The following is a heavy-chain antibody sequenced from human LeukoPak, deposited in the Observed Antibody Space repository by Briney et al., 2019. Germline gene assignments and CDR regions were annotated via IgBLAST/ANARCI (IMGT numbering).Heavy chain of an antibody. V-gene: IGHV3-30-3*01. D-gene: IGHD2/OR15-2a*01. J-gene: IGHJ3*02. CDR3: ARVYGAFDI. CDR2: ISYDGSNK. CDR1: GFTFSSYA. Sequence: GGSLRLSCAASGFTFSSYAMHRVRQAPGKGLEWVAVISYDGSNKYYADSVKGRFTISRDNSKNTLYLQMNSLRAEDTAVYYCARVYGAFDIWGQGTMVTVSS.